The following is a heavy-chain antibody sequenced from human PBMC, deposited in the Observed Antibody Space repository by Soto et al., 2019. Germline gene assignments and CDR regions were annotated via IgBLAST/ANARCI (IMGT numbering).Heavy chain of an antibody. D-gene: IGHD6-19*01. CDR3: ARDLKQWLIRAPYYGLDV. CDR2: ISAYNGNT. CDR1: GYIFTNYG. J-gene: IGHJ6*02. Sequence: EASVKVSCKASGYIFTNYGISWVRQAPGQGLEWMGWISAYNGNTNYAQILQGRVTMTTDTSTNTVYMELRTLISDDTAVYYCARDLKQWLIRAPYYGLDVWGQGTTVTVSS. V-gene: IGHV1-18*01.